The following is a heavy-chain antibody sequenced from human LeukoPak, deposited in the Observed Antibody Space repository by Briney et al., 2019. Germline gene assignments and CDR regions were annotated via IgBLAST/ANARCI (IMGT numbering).Heavy chain of an antibody. J-gene: IGHJ4*02. D-gene: IGHD3-22*01. CDR2: ISYDGSNK. Sequence: GRSLRLSCAASGFTFSSYGMHWVRQAPGKGLEWVAVISYDGSNKYYADSVKGRFTISRDNSKNTLYLQMNSLRAEDTAVYYCAKDINYYDSSRYYFWGQGTLVTVSS. CDR3: AKDINYYDSSRYYF. V-gene: IGHV3-30*18. CDR1: GFTFSSYG.